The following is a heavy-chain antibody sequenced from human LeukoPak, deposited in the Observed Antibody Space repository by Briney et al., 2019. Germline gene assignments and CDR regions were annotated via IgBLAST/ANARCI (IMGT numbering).Heavy chain of an antibody. D-gene: IGHD3-22*01. J-gene: IGHJ4*02. V-gene: IGHV3-23*01. CDR1: GFTFSSYA. CDR3: AVDDYYDSSGYYLGH. Sequence: GESLRLSCAASGFTFSSYAMSWVRQAPGKGLEWVSAISGSGGSTYYADSVKGRFTISRDNSKNTLYLQMNSLRAEDTAVYYCAVDDYYDSSGYYLGHWGQGTLVTVSS. CDR2: ISGSGGST.